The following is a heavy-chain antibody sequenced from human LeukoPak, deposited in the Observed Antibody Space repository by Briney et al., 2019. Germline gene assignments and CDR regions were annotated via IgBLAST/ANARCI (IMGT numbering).Heavy chain of an antibody. CDR3: ARDSGGRSDYFDY. D-gene: IGHD2-15*01. Sequence: SVKVSCKASGGTFSSYAISLVRQAPGQGLEWMGGIIPIFGTANYAQKFQGRVTITADESTSTAYMELSSLRSEDTAVYYCARDSGGRSDYFDYWGQGTLVTVSS. V-gene: IGHV1-69*01. CDR1: GGTFSSYA. J-gene: IGHJ4*02. CDR2: IIPIFGTA.